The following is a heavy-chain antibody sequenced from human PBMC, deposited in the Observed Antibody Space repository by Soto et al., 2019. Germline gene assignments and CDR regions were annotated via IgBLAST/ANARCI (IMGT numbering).Heavy chain of an antibody. Sequence: ESGGGVVQPGRSLRLSCAASGFTFSSYGMHWVRQAPGKGLEWVAVIWYDGSNKYYADSVKGRFTISRDNSKNTLYLQMNSLRAEDTAVYYCARGIVVVVAATTINWFDPWGQGTLVTVSS. V-gene: IGHV3-33*01. CDR2: IWYDGSNK. J-gene: IGHJ5*02. CDR3: ARGIVVVVAATTINWFDP. CDR1: GFTFSSYG. D-gene: IGHD2-15*01.